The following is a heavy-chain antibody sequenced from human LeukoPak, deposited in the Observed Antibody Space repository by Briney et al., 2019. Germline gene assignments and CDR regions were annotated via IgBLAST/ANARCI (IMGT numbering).Heavy chain of an antibody. J-gene: IGHJ4*02. V-gene: IGHV4-59*01. CDR1: GGSISSYH. D-gene: IGHD3-22*01. Sequence: SETLSLTCTVSGGSISSYHWSWIRQPPGKGLEWIGYIYYSGSTNYNPSLKSRVTISVDTSKNQFSLKLSSVTAADTAVYYCATYYYDSSGFYYFDYWSQGTLVTVSS. CDR3: ATYYYDSSGFYYFDY. CDR2: IYYSGST.